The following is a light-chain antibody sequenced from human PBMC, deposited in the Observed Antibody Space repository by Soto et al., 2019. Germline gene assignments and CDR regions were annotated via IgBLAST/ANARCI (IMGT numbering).Light chain of an antibody. V-gene: IGKV3-15*01. CDR2: GAS. CDR3: QQYTNWPRT. Sequence: EIVMTQSPATESLSPGERATRSSRASQSLTTDLAWYQQKPGQPPRLLIYGASTRDTDFPARFSGSGSGTEFTLTISSLQSEDSAVYYCQQYTNWPRTFGQGTKVDIK. CDR1: QSLTTD. J-gene: IGKJ1*01.